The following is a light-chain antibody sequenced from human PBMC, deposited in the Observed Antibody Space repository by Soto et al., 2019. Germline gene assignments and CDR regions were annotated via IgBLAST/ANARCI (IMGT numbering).Light chain of an antibody. CDR1: QSVSRSY. J-gene: IGKJ5*01. CDR3: QQYGISPIT. Sequence: IVLPQSPRPLSLSPGDRSTLSCVFSQSVSRSYLGWYQQKPGQAPRLLIYAASTRATGIPDRFSGSGSGTDFTLTICRLEPEDFAVYYCQQYGISPITFGQGARLEIK. CDR2: AAS. V-gene: IGKV3-20*01.